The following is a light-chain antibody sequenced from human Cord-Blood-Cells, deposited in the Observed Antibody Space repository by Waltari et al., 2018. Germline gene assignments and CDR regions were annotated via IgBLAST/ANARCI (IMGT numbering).Light chain of an antibody. J-gene: IGKJ3*01. CDR3: QQRSNWEVT. CDR2: DAA. CDR1: QSVSSY. V-gene: IGKV3-11*01. Sequence: EIVLTQSPATLSLSPGERATLSCRASQSVSSYLAWYQQKPGPAPRLLIYDAANSATGIPARFSGSGAGTDFTLTISSLEPEDFAVYYCQQRSNWEVTFGPGTKVDIK.